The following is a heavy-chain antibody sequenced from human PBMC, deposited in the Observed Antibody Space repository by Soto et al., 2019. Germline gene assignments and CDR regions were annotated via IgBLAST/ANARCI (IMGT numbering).Heavy chain of an antibody. CDR3: SKDPPIVGATGGYYFDY. J-gene: IGHJ4*01. CDR2: ISGSGGDT. V-gene: IGHV3-23*01. D-gene: IGHD1-26*01. CDR1: GFRFSDYP. Sequence: GGSLRLSCVGSGFRFSDYPLNWVRQAPGKGLEWVSVISGSGGDTYYADSVKGRFTISRDNSKNTVYLEMKSLRAEDTAIYYCSKDPPIVGATGGYYFDYWSHGTLVTVSS.